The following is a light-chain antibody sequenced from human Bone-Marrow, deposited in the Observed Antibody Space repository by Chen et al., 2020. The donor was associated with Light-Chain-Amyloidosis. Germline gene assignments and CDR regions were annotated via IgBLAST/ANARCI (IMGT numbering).Light chain of an antibody. CDR1: QSVSSN. V-gene: IGKV3-15*01. J-gene: IGKJ1*01. CDR2: GAS. CDR3: QQYNNWPPWT. Sequence: EIVMTQSPATLSVSPGERATLSCRASQSVSSNLAWYHEKTGQAPRLLIYGASTRATGIPARFSGSVSWTEFTLTISSLQSEDFAVYYCQQYNNWPPWTFGQGTKVEIK.